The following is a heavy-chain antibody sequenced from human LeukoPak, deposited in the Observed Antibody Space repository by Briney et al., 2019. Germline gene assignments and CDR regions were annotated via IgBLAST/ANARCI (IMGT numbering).Heavy chain of an antibody. V-gene: IGHV4-59*08. D-gene: IGHD3-22*01. J-gene: IGHJ4*02. Sequence: PSETLSLTCNASGGSISGYYWSWIRQPPGKGLEYMGSIYYSGSTDYNPSLKSRITISVDTSKNQFSLKLSSVTAADTAVYYCARHYYDTSGYYYFDYWGQGTLVTVSS. CDR3: ARHYYDTSGYYYFDY. CDR2: IYYSGST. CDR1: GGSISGYY.